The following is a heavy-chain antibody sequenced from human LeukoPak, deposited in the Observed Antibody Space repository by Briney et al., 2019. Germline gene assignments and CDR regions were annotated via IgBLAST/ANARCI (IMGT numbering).Heavy chain of an antibody. Sequence: PSETLSLTCTVSGGSISSSSYYWGWIRQPPGKGLEWIGSIYYSGSTYYNPSLKSRVTISVDTSKNQFSLKLSSVTAADTAVYYCARVYNNYYYYYMDVWGKGTTVTVSS. D-gene: IGHD3-10*01. J-gene: IGHJ6*03. V-gene: IGHV4-39*07. CDR2: IYYSGST. CDR1: GGSISSSSYY. CDR3: ARVYNNYYYYYMDV.